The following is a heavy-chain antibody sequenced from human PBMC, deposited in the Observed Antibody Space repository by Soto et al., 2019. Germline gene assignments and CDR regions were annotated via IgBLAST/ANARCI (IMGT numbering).Heavy chain of an antibody. CDR1: GGSISSCGYD. Sequence: PSEILYFTCSVSGGSISSCGYDWTWIRQDAVKGMELIGYIYHSGSAYYSPSLKRRVTISVDTSKNQFSLKLTSVTAADTAVYFCAREEEVNYSEYGSDHYSGLDVWGQGTTVTVS. CDR2: IYHSGSA. J-gene: IGHJ6*02. D-gene: IGHD4-17*01. V-gene: IGHV4-31*03. CDR3: AREEEVNYSEYGSDHYSGLDV.